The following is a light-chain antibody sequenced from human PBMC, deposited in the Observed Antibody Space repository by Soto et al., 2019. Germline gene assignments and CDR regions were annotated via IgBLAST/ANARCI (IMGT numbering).Light chain of an antibody. CDR3: QQHGGSPPYT. Sequence: VLTQSPGTLSLSPGERATISCRASQSINSSYLAWYQHKPGQAPRLLFYGASSRATGIPHRFSGSASGTDFTLTISRLEPEDFGVYYCQQHGGSPPYTFGQGTRLEIK. J-gene: IGKJ2*01. CDR1: QSINSSY. V-gene: IGKV3-20*01. CDR2: GAS.